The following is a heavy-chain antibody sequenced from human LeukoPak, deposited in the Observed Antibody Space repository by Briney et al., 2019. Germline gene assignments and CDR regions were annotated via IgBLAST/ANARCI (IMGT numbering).Heavy chain of an antibody. V-gene: IGHV1-2*02. CDR1: GYTFTGYY. CDR3: ARATNYYDSSGYVYYFDY. D-gene: IGHD3-22*01. J-gene: IGHJ4*02. Sequence: GESLKISCKASGYTFTGYYMHWVRQAPGQGLEWMGWINPNSGGTNYAQKFQGRVTMTRDTSISTAYMELSRLRSDDTAVYYCARATNYYDSSGYVYYFDYWGQGTLVTVSS. CDR2: INPNSGGT.